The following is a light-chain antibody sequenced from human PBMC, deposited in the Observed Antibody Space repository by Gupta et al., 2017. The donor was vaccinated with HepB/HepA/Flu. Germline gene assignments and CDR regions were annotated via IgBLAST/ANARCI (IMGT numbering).Light chain of an antibody. J-gene: IGKJ1*01. CDR2: QAS. V-gene: IGKV1-5*03. CDR1: QTIDRS. Sequence: DVQMTQSPSTLPASVGDRVTITCRASQTIDRSLGWYQQRPGKAPKLLVYQASILESGVPSRFSGSGSGTEFPLTITSLQPDVVATYYCQQDKTLPTFGQGTKVEVK. CDR3: QQDKTLPT.